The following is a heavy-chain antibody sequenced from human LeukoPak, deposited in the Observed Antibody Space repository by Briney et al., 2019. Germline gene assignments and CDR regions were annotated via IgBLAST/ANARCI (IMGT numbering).Heavy chain of an antibody. Sequence: PSETLSLTCTVSAGSITSYYWSWIRQPPGKGLEWIGYIYYSGSTNYNPSLKSRVTISVDTSKNQFSLKLSSVTAADTAVYYCASMYSSSPNFDYWGQGTLVTVPS. J-gene: IGHJ4*02. CDR3: ASMYSSSPNFDY. D-gene: IGHD6-6*01. CDR2: IYYSGST. CDR1: AGSITSYY. V-gene: IGHV4-59*01.